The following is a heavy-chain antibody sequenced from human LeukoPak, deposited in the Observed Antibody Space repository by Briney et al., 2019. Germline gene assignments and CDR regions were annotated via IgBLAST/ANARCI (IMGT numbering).Heavy chain of an antibody. CDR1: GGSISSGGYY. CDR3: ARGGGGAPGAFDI. D-gene: IGHD2-15*01. V-gene: IGHV4-31*02. CDR2: IYYSGST. J-gene: IGHJ3*02. Sequence: SETLSLTCTVSGGSISSGGYYWSWIRQHPGKGLEWIGYIYYSGSTYYNPSLKSRVTISVDTSKNQFSLKLSSVTAADTAVYYCARGGGGAPGAFDIWGQGTMVTVS.